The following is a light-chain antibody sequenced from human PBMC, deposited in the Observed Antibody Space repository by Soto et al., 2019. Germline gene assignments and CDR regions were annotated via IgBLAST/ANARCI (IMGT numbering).Light chain of an antibody. CDR2: EVS. J-gene: IGLJ2*01. CDR3: SSYAGGVV. V-gene: IGLV2-8*01. Sequence: QSALTQPPSASGSPGQSVTISCPGTSSDVGGYNYVSWYQQHPGKAPKLMIYEVSKRPSGVPDRFSGSKSGNTASLTVSGLQAEDEADYYCSSYAGGVVFGGGTKLTVL. CDR1: SSDVGGYNY.